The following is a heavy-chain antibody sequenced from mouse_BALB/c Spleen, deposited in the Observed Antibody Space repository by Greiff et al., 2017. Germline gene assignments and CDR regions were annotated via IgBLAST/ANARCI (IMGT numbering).Heavy chain of an antibody. V-gene: IGHV2-2*02. CDR3: ARCDCYYVGAMDY. Sequence: VQAAESGPGLVQPSQSLSITCPVSGFPLTSYGVHWGRQSPGKGLEWLGVIWSGGSTDYNAAFISRLSISKDNSKSQVFFKMNSLQANDTAIYYCARCDCYYVGAMDYWGQGTSVTVSS. CDR2: IWSGGST. CDR1: GFPLTSYG. D-gene: IGHD2-3*01. J-gene: IGHJ4*01.